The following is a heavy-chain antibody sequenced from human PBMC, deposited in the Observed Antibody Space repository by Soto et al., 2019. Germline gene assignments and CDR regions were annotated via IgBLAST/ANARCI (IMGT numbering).Heavy chain of an antibody. D-gene: IGHD6-19*01. CDR3: AKDADQWLLYFHH. J-gene: IGHJ1*01. V-gene: IGHV3-23*01. Sequence: EVQLLESGGGLVQPGGSLRLSCAASGFSFSSYAMSWVRQAPGKGLEWVSTISGSGTGTYYADSVKGRFTISSDNSKNTLYLQMISLRAEDTAVYYCAKDADQWLLYFHHWGQGTLVTVSS. CDR2: ISGSGTGT. CDR1: GFSFSSYA.